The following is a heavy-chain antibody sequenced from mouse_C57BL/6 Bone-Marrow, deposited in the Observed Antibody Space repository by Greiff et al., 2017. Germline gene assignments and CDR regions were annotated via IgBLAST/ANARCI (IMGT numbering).Heavy chain of an antibody. CDR3: ARHEDGTFDY. J-gene: IGHJ2*01. V-gene: IGHV5-15*01. D-gene: IGHD4-1*01. CDR2: ISNLAYSI. CDR1: GFTFSDYG. Sequence: EVKVVESGGGLVQPGGSLKLSCAASGFTFSDYGMAWVRQAPRKGPEWVAFISNLAYSIYYADTVTGRFTISRENAKNTLYLEMSSLRSEDTAMYYCARHEDGTFDYWGQGTTLTVSS.